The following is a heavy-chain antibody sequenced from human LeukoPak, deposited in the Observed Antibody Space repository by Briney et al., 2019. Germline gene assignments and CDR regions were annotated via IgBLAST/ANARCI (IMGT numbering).Heavy chain of an antibody. CDR1: GFTFSSYG. D-gene: IGHD3-22*01. Sequence: PGGSLRLSCAASGFTFSSYGMHWVRQAPGKGLEWVAVIWYDGSNKYYADSVKGRFTISRDNSKNTLYLQMNSLRAEDTAVYYCARDYYDSSGYEPRLFDYWGQGTLVTVSS. CDR2: IWYDGSNK. V-gene: IGHV3-33*08. J-gene: IGHJ4*02. CDR3: ARDYYDSSGYEPRLFDY.